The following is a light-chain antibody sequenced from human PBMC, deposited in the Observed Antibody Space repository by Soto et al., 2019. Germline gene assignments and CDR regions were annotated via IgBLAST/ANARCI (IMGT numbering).Light chain of an antibody. CDR1: GSDVGGYNY. CDR3: YSYTSASTPLV. CDR2: DVS. J-gene: IGLJ2*01. Sequence: QSALTQPASVSGSPGQSITISCTGTGSDVGGYNYVSWYQQHPGKAPKDMIYDVSNRPSGVSNRFSGSKSGNTASLPIPGPQADEADDYHCYSYTSASTPLVFGGGTKLTVL. V-gene: IGLV2-14*01.